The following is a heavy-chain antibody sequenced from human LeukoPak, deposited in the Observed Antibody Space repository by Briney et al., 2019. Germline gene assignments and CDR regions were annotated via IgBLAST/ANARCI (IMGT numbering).Heavy chain of an antibody. CDR1: GDSISGYY. CDR3: AGRSRSGWYYDY. J-gene: IGHJ4*02. CDR2: IYYSGST. Sequence: SETLSLTCTVSGDSISGYYWSWIRQPPGKGLEWIGYIYYSGSTNYNPSLKSRVTISVDTSKDQFSLKLSTVTAADTAVYFCAGRSRSGWYYDYWGQGTLVTVSS. V-gene: IGHV4-59*01. D-gene: IGHD6-19*01.